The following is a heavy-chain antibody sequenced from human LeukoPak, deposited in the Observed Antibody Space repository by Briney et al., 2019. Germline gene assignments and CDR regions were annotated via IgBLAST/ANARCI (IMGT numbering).Heavy chain of an antibody. V-gene: IGHV4-30-4*08. D-gene: IGHD2-15*01. CDR1: GGSISSGDYY. CDR3: ARVVAATWVYFDD. J-gene: IGHJ4*02. CDR2: IYYSGST. Sequence: SETLSLTCTVSGGSISSGDYYWSWIRQPPGKRLEWVGHIYYSGSTYYKASLKSRVTISLHTSENQFSLKLSAVSAAGTAVYACARVVAATWVYFDDWGQGTLVTVSP.